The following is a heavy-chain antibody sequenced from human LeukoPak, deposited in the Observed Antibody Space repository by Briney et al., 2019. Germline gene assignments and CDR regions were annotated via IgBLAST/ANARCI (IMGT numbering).Heavy chain of an antibody. CDR3: AKDTLAITMIVVVDVPTDFQH. J-gene: IGHJ1*01. CDR2: ISGSGGST. V-gene: IGHV3-23*01. CDR1: GFTFSSYA. Sequence: GGSLRLSCAASGFTFSSYAMSWVRQAPGKGLEWVSAISGSGGSTYYADSVKGRFTISRDNSKNTLYLQMNSLRAEDTAVYYCAKDTLAITMIVVVDVPTDFQHWGQGTLVTVSS. D-gene: IGHD3-22*01.